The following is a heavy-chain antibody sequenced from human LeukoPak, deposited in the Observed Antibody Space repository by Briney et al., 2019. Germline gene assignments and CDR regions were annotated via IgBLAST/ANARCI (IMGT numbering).Heavy chain of an antibody. D-gene: IGHD3-22*01. J-gene: IGHJ3*02. Sequence: PSDTLSLTCTASGVSINSHYWIWLRQSPEKGVEGIGNIYYSGSTNYNPSLKSLVTISVDTSKNQFSLKLSSVTAADTAVFYCAGFRAIVAYYAFDIWGQGTMVTVSS. V-gene: IGHV4-59*07. CDR3: AGFRAIVAYYAFDI. CDR1: GVSINSHY. CDR2: IYYSGST.